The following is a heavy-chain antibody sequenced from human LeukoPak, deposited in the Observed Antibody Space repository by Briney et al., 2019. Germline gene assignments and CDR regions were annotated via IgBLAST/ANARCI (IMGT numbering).Heavy chain of an antibody. V-gene: IGHV4-38-2*01. CDR1: GYSICSGYY. Sequence: SETLSLTCAVSGYSICSGYYWGWIRQLPGKGLEWIGSIYHSGSTYYNPSLKSRVTISVDTSKNQFSLKLSSVTAADTAVYYCAGGLAYCSSTSCHDYWGQGTLVTVSS. CDR3: AGGLAYCSSTSCHDY. CDR2: IYHSGST. D-gene: IGHD2-2*01. J-gene: IGHJ4*02.